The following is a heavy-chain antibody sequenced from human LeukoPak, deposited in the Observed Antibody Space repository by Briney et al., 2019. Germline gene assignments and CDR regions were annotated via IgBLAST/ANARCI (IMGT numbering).Heavy chain of an antibody. V-gene: IGHV3-48*01. J-gene: IGHJ5*02. CDR2: ISITSDTI. CDR3: ASGIAARPDWFDP. D-gene: IGHD6-6*01. Sequence: GGSLRLSCVASGFTFSSYSMNWVRQAPGKGLEWVSYISITSDTIYYAESVKGRFTISRDNAKNSLSLQMNSLRAEDTAVYYCASGIAARPDWFDPWGQGTLVTVSS. CDR1: GFTFSSYS.